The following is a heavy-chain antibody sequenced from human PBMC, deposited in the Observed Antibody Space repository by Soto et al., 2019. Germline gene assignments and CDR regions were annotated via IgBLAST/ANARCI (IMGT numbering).Heavy chain of an antibody. D-gene: IGHD4-17*01. CDR3: ARDSFDYGDYGSPAFLHFVY. V-gene: IGHV4-59*01. CDR2: IYYSGST. CDR1: GGSISSYY. J-gene: IGHJ4*02. Sequence: QVQLQESGPGLVKPSETLSLTCTVSGGSISSYYWSWIRQPPGKGLEWIGYIYYSGSTNYNPSLESRVTISVDTPKIQFSLRLSSVSAADPAVYYCARDSFDYGDYGSPAFLHFVYWGQGTLVTVSS.